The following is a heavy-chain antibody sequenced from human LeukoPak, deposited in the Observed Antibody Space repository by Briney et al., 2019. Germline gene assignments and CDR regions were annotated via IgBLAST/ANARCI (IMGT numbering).Heavy chain of an antibody. J-gene: IGHJ4*02. D-gene: IGHD3-3*01. Sequence: PGGSLRLSCAASGFTFDDYGMSWVRQAPGKGLEWVSGINWNGGNTGYADSVKGRFTISRDNAKNSLYLQMNSLRAEDTALYYCAREYYXFWGXXYSXWGQGTLVTVSS. V-gene: IGHV3-20*04. CDR1: GFTFDDYG. CDR2: INWNGGNT. CDR3: AREYYXFWGXXYSX.